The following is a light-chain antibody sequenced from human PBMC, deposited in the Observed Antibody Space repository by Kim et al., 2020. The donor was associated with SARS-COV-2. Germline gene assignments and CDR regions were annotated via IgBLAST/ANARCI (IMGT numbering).Light chain of an antibody. CDR1: QSVSTY. J-gene: IGKJ4*01. CDR3: QKYSNCPLT. V-gene: IGKV3-11*01. CDR2: AAS. Sequence: DIEMTQSPASLSSSPGERATITCRASQSVSTYLAWYQQRSGKVPRVLIYAASTMHTGIPARFSGSGSGTDFTLTISSLQPEDVATYYCQKYSNCPLTFGAGTKVDIK.